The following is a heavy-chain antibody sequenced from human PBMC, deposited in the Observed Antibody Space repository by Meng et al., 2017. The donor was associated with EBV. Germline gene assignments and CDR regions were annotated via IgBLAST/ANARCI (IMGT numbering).Heavy chain of an antibody. CDR1: GGSISSSSYY. CDR3: ARSSPVRFGELSN. D-gene: IGHD3-10*01. Sequence: QLQLQESGPGLVKPSETLSLTFTVSGGSISSSSYYWGWIRQPPGKGLEWIGSIYYSGSTYYNPSLKSRVTISVDTSKNQFSLKLSSVTAADTAVYYCARSSPVRFGELSNWGQGTLGTVAS. V-gene: IGHV4-39*07. CDR2: IYYSGST. J-gene: IGHJ4*02.